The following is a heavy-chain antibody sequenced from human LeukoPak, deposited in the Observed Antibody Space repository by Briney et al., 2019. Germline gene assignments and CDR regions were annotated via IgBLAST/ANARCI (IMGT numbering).Heavy chain of an antibody. J-gene: IGHJ4*02. D-gene: IGHD1-26*01. CDR1: GFTFSKAW. CDR3: IRIVGNTLES. CDR2: IRTITVHRPT. Sequence: GGSLRLSCAASGFTFSKAWMSWVRQAPGKGLEWFRRIRTITVHRPTEYAAPITRTFTLSIDDSKNPHYLQMNTLITDDTAVYYCIRIVGNTLESWGQGILVTVSS. V-gene: IGHV3-15*01.